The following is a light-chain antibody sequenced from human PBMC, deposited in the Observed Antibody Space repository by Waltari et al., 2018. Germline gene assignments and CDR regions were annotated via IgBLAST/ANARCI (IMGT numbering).Light chain of an antibody. Sequence: SSEVTQDPSVSVALGQTVRITCQGHILRSHFASWYQQMPGQAPIIVIYGQNARPSGIPDRFSGSASGDTASLTITGVQAEDEADYYCNCRDTSGNHYVFGPGTKVTVL. CDR3: NCRDTSGNHYV. V-gene: IGLV3-19*01. J-gene: IGLJ1*01. CDR1: ILRSHF. CDR2: GQN.